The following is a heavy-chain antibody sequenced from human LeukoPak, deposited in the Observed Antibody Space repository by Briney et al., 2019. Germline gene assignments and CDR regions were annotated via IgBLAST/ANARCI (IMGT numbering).Heavy chain of an antibody. CDR1: GGSFSGYY. CDR3: ARASYSIGYNWFDP. V-gene: IGHV4-34*01. D-gene: IGHD1-26*01. CDR2: INHSGST. Sequence: SETLSLTCAVYGGSFSGYYWSWIRQPPGKGLEWIGEINHSGSTNYNPSLKSRVTISVDTSKNQFSLKLSSVTAADTAVYYCARASYSIGYNWFDPWGQGTLVTVSS. J-gene: IGHJ5*02.